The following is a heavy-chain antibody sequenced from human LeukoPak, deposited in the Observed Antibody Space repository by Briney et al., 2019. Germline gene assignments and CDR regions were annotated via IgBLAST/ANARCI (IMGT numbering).Heavy chain of an antibody. D-gene: IGHD3-9*01. Sequence: PSETLSLTCTVSGGSISSSSYYWGWIRQPPGKGLEWIGSIYYSGSTYYNPSLKSRVTISVDTSKNQFSLKLSSVTAADTAVYYCARASSTDYDILTGLSYWYFDLWGRGTLVTVSS. CDR3: ARASSTDYDILTGLSYWYFDL. CDR1: GGSISSSSYY. J-gene: IGHJ2*01. CDR2: IYYSGST. V-gene: IGHV4-39*07.